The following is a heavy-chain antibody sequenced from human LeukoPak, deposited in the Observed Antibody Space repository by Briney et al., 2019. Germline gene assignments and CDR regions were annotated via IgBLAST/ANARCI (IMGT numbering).Heavy chain of an antibody. CDR2: ISSSSSYI. V-gene: IGHV3-21*01. CDR3: ARGGTYYDYVWGSYLSDY. J-gene: IGHJ4*02. CDR1: GFTFSSYS. D-gene: IGHD3-16*02. Sequence: GALRLSCAASGFTFSSYSMNWVRQAPGKGLEWVSSISSSSSYICYADSVKGRFTISRDNAKNSLYLQMNSLRAKDTAVYYCARGGTYYDYVWGSYLSDYWGQGTLVTVSS.